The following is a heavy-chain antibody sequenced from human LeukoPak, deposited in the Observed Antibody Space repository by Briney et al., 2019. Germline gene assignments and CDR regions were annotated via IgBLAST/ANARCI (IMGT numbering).Heavy chain of an antibody. V-gene: IGHV3-11*01. CDR3: ARVAGGYQSYLFMDY. Sequence: GGSLRLSCAASGFTFSDYYMSWIRQVPGKGLEWVSYISSSGSTIYYADSVKGRFTISRDNAKNSLYLQMNSLRAEDTAVYYCARVAGGYQSYLFMDYWGQGTLVTVSS. D-gene: IGHD5-12*01. CDR2: ISSSGSTI. J-gene: IGHJ4*02. CDR1: GFTFSDYY.